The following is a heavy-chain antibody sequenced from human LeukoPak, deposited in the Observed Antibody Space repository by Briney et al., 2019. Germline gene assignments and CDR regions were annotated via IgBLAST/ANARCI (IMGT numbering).Heavy chain of an antibody. D-gene: IGHD3-10*01. J-gene: IGHJ6*03. V-gene: IGHV3-23*01. Sequence: PGGSLRLSCAASGFTFSTYAMSWVRQAPGKGLEWVSSISGSGGYTYYADSVKGRFTISRDNSKNTLYLQMNSLRAEDTAVYYCAKGAVREELYYYYYMDVWGKGTTVTISS. CDR1: GFTFSTYA. CDR3: AKGAVREELYYYYYMDV. CDR2: ISGSGGYT.